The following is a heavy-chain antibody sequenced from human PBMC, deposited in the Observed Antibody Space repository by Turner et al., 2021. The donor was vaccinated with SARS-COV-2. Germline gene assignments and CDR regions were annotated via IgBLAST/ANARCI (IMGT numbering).Heavy chain of an antibody. CDR1: GGSISSSSYY. D-gene: IGHD2-21*01. J-gene: IGHJ6*02. V-gene: IGHV4-39*01. CDR3: AGQEALIPSYYYYYYGMDV. CDR2: IYYSVST. Sequence: QLQLQESGPGLVKPSETLSLTCTVSGGSISSSSYYWGWISQPPGTGLEWIGSIYYSVSTYYNPSHKSQVAISVDTSKNQFSLKLSSVTAADTAVYYCAGQEALIPSYYYYYYGMDVWGQGTTVTVSS.